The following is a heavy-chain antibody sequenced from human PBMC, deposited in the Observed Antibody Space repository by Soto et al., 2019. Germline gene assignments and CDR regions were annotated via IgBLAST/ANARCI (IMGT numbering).Heavy chain of an antibody. V-gene: IGHV4-4*02. CDR2: INHTGST. Sequence: SETLSLTCAVSGGSISSTNLWTWVRQPPGKGLEWIGEINHTGSTTFNPSLKSRVTISVDKSKNHFSLKVSSVTAADTAVYFCARSPRSISTGGIDFWGQGILVT. J-gene: IGHJ4*01. D-gene: IGHD1-1*01. CDR3: ARSPRSISTGGIDF. CDR1: GGSISSTNL.